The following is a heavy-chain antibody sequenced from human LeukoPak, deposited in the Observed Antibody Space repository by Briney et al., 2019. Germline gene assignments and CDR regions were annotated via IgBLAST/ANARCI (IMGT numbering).Heavy chain of an antibody. D-gene: IGHD6-13*01. CDR3: AKSRFVAAVPNWFDP. J-gene: IGHJ5*02. V-gene: IGHV3-30-3*02. CDR2: ISYDGSNK. Sequence: GRSLRLSCAASGFTFSSYAMHWVRQAPGKGLEWVAVISYDGSNKYYADSVKGRFTISRDNSKNTLYLQMNSLRAEDTAVYYCAKSRFVAAVPNWFDPWGQGTLVTVSS. CDR1: GFTFSSYA.